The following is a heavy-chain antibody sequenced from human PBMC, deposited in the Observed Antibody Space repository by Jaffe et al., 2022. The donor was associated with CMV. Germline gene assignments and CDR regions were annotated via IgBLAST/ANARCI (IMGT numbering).Heavy chain of an antibody. CDR2: IIPIFGTA. Sequence: QVQLVQSGAEVKKPGSSVKVSCKASGGTFSSYAISWVRQAPGQGLEWMGGIIPIFGTANYAQKFQGRVTITADESTSTAYMELSSLRSEDTAVYYCARDRRPTYSKLYYGMDVWGQGTTVTVSS. CDR1: GGTFSSYA. J-gene: IGHJ6*02. D-gene: IGHD4-4*01. CDR3: ARDRRPTYSKLYYGMDV. V-gene: IGHV1-69*01.